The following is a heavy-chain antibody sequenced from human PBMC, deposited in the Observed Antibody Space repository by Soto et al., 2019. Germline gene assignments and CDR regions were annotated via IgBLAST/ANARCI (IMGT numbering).Heavy chain of an antibody. V-gene: IGHV3-48*01. CDR2: ISSSSSTI. D-gene: IGHD4-4*01. J-gene: IGHJ4*02. CDR1: GFTFSSYS. CDR3: ARARVSVTTNPCGSDY. Sequence: EVQLVESGGGLVQPGGSLRLSCAASGFTFSSYSMNWVRQAPGKGLEWVSYISSSSSTIYYADSVKGRFTISRDNAKNSLYLQMNSLRAEDTAVYYCARARVSVTTNPCGSDYWGQGTLVTVSS.